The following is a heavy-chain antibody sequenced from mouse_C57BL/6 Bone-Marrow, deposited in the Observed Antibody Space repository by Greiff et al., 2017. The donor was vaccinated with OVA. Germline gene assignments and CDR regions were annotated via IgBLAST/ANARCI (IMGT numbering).Heavy chain of an antibody. J-gene: IGHJ4*01. D-gene: IGHD4-1*01. Sequence: EVKVEESGGGLVQPGGSMKLSCAASGFTFSDAWMDWVRQSPEKGLEWVAEIRNKANNHATYYAESVKGRFTISRDDSKSSVYLQMNSLRAEDTGIYYCTRLTGDYYAMDYWGQGTSVTVSS. CDR2: IRNKANNHAT. V-gene: IGHV6-6*01. CDR3: TRLTGDYYAMDY. CDR1: GFTFSDAW.